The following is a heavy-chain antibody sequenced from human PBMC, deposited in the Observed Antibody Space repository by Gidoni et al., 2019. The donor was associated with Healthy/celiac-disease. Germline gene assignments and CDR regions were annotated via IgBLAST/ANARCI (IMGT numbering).Heavy chain of an antibody. CDR3: ARVRRLGAFDI. J-gene: IGHJ3*02. D-gene: IGHD6-19*01. CDR2: IGTAGDT. CDR1: GFTFSSYD. V-gene: IGHV3-13*01. Sequence: EVQLVESGGGLVQPGGSLRLSCAASGFTFSSYDMHWVRQATGKGLEWVSAIGTAGDTYYPGSVKGRFTISRENAKNSLYLQMNSLRAGDTAVYYCARVRRLGAFDIWGQGTMVTVSS.